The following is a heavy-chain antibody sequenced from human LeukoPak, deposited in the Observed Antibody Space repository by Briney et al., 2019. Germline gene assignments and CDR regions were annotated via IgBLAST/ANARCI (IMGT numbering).Heavy chain of an antibody. CDR3: ARLTRTGIAVVDP. Sequence: SETLSLTCTVSGGSKSSHYWSWIRQPPGKGLEWIGYIYYSGSTNYNPSLKSRVTISVDTSKNQFSLKLSSVTAADTAVYYCARLTRTGIAVVDPWGQGTLVTVSS. D-gene: IGHD6-19*01. CDR2: IYYSGST. CDR1: GGSKSSHY. J-gene: IGHJ5*02. V-gene: IGHV4-59*08.